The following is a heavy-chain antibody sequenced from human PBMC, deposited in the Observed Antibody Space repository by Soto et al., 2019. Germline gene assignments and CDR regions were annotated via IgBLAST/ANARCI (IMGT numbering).Heavy chain of an antibody. V-gene: IGHV1-46*01. CDR1: GYTFTSYY. CDR2: INPSGGST. D-gene: IGHD6-19*01. Sequence: GASVKVSCKASGYTFTSYYMHWVRQAPGQGLEWMGIINPSGGSTSYAQKFQGRVTMTRDTSTSTVYMELSSLRSEDTAVYYCARDRLFSRGGWYYYGTDVWGQGTTVTVSS. J-gene: IGHJ6*02. CDR3: ARDRLFSRGGWYYYGTDV.